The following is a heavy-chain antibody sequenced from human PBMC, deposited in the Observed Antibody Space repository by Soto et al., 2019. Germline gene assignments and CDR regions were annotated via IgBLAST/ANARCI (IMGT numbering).Heavy chain of an antibody. V-gene: IGHV4-59*08. CDR2: IYYSGST. CDR1: GGSISSYY. J-gene: IGHJ4*01. Sequence: PSETLSLTCTVSGGSISSYYWSWIRQPPGKGLEWIGYIYYSGSTNYNPSLKSRVTISVDTSKNQFSLKLNSMTAADTAAYYCARHTNGLGSTYFDYSGHGTLFTVSS. D-gene: IGHD3-10*01. CDR3: ARHTNGLGSTYFDY.